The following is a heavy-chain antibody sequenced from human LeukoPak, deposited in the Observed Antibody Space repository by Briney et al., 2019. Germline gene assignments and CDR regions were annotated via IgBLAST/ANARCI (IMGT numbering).Heavy chain of an antibody. V-gene: IGHV3-23*01. Sequence: GGSLRLSCAASGFTFSSYAMSWVRQAPGKGLEWVSAISGSGGSAYYADSVKGRFTISRDNSKNTLYLQMNSLRAEDTAVYYCAKDQVRRGDIVPMVYPPGPHYYYMDVWGKGTTVTVSS. CDR1: GFTFSSYA. D-gene: IGHD2-8*01. J-gene: IGHJ6*03. CDR2: ISGSGGSA. CDR3: AKDQVRRGDIVPMVYPPGPHYYYMDV.